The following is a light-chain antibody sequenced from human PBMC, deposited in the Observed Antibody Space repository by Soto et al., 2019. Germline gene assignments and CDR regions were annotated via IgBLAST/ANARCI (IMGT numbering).Light chain of an antibody. V-gene: IGLV2-14*01. CDR1: SSDVGGYNY. CDR3: SSNTSTSTLV. CDR2: EVS. J-gene: IGLJ1*01. Sequence: QSVLTQPASVSGSPGQSITISCTGTSSDVGGYNYVSWYQQHPGKAPKFLISEVSNRPSGVSNRFSASKSGNTASLTISGLQAEDEADYYCSSNTSTSTLVFGAGTKVTVL.